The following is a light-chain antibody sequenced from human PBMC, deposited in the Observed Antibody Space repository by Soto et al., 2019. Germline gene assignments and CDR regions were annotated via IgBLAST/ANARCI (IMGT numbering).Light chain of an antibody. V-gene: IGKV1-27*01. Sequence: DIQLTQSPSFLSASVGDRVTITCRASQGISSNLVWFQQKPGKVPTLLIYDASTLQSGVPSRFSGSGSGTDFTLTISSLQLEDVATYYCQRYNSAPFTFGPGTKVDIK. CDR1: QGISSN. CDR2: DAS. CDR3: QRYNSAPFT. J-gene: IGKJ3*01.